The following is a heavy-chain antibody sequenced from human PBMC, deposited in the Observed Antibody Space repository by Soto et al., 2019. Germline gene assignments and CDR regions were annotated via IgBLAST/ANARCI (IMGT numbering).Heavy chain of an antibody. V-gene: IGHV4-39*01. CDR1: GGSISSSSYY. J-gene: IGHJ4*02. D-gene: IGHD3-3*01. CDR2: IYYSGST. CDR3: ARRGNYDLWSGYYTLSYFDY. Sequence: SETLSLTCTVSGGSISSSSYYWGWIRQPPGKGLEWIGSIYYSGSTYYNPSLKSRVTISVDTSKNQFSLKLSSVTAADTAVYYCARRGNYDLWSGYYTLSYFDYWGQGTLVTVSS.